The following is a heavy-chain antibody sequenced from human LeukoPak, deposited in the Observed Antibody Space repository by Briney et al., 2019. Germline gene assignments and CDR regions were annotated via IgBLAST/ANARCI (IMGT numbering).Heavy chain of an antibody. Sequence: SVKVSCKASGGTFSSYAISWVRQAPGQGLEWMGRIIPILGIANYAQKFQGRVTITADESTSTAYMELSSLRSEDTAVYYCARVGIYDYVWGSYRYISFDYWGQGTLVTVSS. D-gene: IGHD3-16*02. V-gene: IGHV1-69*04. J-gene: IGHJ4*02. CDR2: IIPILGIA. CDR1: GGTFSSYA. CDR3: ARVGIYDYVWGSYRYISFDY.